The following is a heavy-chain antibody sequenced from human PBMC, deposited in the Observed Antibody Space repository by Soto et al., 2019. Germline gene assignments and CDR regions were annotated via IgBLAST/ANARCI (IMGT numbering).Heavy chain of an antibody. J-gene: IGHJ3*02. CDR1: GYSFTSYW. CDR3: ARALVGATNAFDI. CDR2: IDPSDSYT. V-gene: IGHV5-10-1*01. D-gene: IGHD1-26*01. Sequence: GESLKISCKASGYSFTSYWISWVRQMPGKGLEWMGRIDPSDSYTNYSPSFQGHVTISADKSISTAYLQWSSLKASDTAMYYCARALVGATNAFDIWGQGTMVTVSS.